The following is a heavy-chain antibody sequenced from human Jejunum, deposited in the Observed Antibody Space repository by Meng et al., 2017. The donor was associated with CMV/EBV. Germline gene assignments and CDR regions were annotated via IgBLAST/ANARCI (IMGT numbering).Heavy chain of an antibody. V-gene: IGHV4-59*01. CDR3: ARVPAELGSSSSSYYFDS. J-gene: IGHJ4*02. D-gene: IGHD6-13*01. CDR1: YF. Sequence: YFWTWIRQPPGKGLEWLGYVYYDGGSTNYNPSLKGRVTISVDSPENQFSLKLTSVTAADTAVYYCARVPAELGSSSSSYYFDSWGQGTLVTVSS. CDR2: VYYDGGST.